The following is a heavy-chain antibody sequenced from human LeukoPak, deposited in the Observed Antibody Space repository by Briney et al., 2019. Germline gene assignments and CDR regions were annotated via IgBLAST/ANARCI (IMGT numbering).Heavy chain of an antibody. CDR2: ISACNGNT. CDR1: GYTFTSYG. V-gene: IGHV1-18*01. CDR3: AKGYSYGFSYYYYMDV. D-gene: IGHD5-18*01. J-gene: IGHJ6*03. Sequence: GASVKVSCKASGYTFTSYGISWVRQAPGQGLEWMGWISACNGNTNYAQKLQGRVTMTTDTSTSTAYMELRSLRSDDTAVYYCAKGYSYGFSYYYYMDVWGKGTTVTVSS.